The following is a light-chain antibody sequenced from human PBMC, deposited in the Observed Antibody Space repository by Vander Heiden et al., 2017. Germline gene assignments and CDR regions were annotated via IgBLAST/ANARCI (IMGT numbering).Light chain of an antibody. Sequence: QAVVTQEPSLPVSPGGTVTLTCGSSTGAVTSGHYPYWFQQKPGQAPRTLIYDISNKHSWTPARFSGSLLGGKLALTLSGAQSEDEADYYCMVSYGGSWVFGGGTKLTVL. CDR1: TGAVTSGHY. V-gene: IGLV7-46*01. J-gene: IGLJ3*02. CDR3: MVSYGGSWV. CDR2: DIS.